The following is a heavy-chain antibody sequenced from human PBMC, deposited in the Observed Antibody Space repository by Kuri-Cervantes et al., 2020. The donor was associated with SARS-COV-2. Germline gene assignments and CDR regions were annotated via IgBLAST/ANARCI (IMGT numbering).Heavy chain of an antibody. D-gene: IGHD2-15*01. Sequence: SETLSLSCAVYRGSISGYYWSWIRQPPGKGLERIGEINHSGSTNYNPSLKSRVTISVDTSKNQFSLKLSSVTAADTAVYYCARAKRGYCSGGSCYGGYFDYWGQGTLVTVSS. CDR1: RGSISGYY. CDR2: INHSGST. V-gene: IGHV4-34*01. J-gene: IGHJ4*02. CDR3: ARAKRGYCSGGSCYGGYFDY.